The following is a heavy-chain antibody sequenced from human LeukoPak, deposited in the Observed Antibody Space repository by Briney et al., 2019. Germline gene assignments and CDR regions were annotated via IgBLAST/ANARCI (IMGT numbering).Heavy chain of an antibody. Sequence: SETLSLTCSVSGDSIGSSDYYWSWIRQPPGKGLEWIGSIYYSGSTYYNPSLKSRVTISVDTSKNQFSLKLSSVTAADTAVYYCARLGYSSGWYFDYWGQGTLVTVSS. J-gene: IGHJ4*02. CDR2: IYYSGST. CDR3: ARLGYSSGWYFDY. V-gene: IGHV4-39*01. D-gene: IGHD6-19*01. CDR1: GDSIGSSDYY.